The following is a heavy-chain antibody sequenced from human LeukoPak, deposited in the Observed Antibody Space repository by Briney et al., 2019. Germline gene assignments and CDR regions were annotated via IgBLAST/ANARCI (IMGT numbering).Heavy chain of an antibody. D-gene: IGHD3-22*01. Sequence: ASVKVSCKASGYTFTDYYMHWVRQAPGQGLEWMGWINPNSGGTNYAQKLQGRVTMTRDTSISTAYMELRSDDTAVYYCARVDDSSGHYDAFDIWGQGTMVTVSS. CDR1: GYTFTDYY. CDR3: ARVDDSSGHYDAFDI. J-gene: IGHJ3*02. V-gene: IGHV1-2*02. CDR2: INPNSGGT.